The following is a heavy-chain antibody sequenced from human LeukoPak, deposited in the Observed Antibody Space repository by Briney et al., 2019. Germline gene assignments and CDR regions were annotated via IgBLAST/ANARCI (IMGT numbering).Heavy chain of an antibody. V-gene: IGHV3-33*01. J-gene: IGHJ4*02. Sequence: PGGSLRLPCAASGFTFSGYGMHWVRQAPGKGLEWVAVIWFDGSNEYYANSVKGRFTISRDNSKNTLYLQMNSLRAEDTAVYYCARDSPLPGDYWGQGTLVTVSS. CDR1: GFTFSGYG. CDR2: IWFDGSNE. CDR3: ARDSPLPGDY. D-gene: IGHD1-26*01.